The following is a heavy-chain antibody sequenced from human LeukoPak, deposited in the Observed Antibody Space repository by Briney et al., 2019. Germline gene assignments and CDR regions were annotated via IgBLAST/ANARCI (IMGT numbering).Heavy chain of an antibody. Sequence: GGSLRLSCAASGFTVSSNYMSWVRQAPGKGLEWVSVVYAGGSTYYADSVKGRFTISRDSSKNMLYLQMNSLSVEDTAVYYCARDWQLGHFGYWGQGTLVTVSS. CDR1: GFTVSSNY. V-gene: IGHV3-66*01. D-gene: IGHD1-1*01. J-gene: IGHJ4*02. CDR2: VYAGGST. CDR3: ARDWQLGHFGY.